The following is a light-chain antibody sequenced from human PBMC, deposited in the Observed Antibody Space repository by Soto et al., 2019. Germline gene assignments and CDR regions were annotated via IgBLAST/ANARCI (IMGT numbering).Light chain of an antibody. CDR2: GND. Sequence: QSVLTQPPSVSGAPGRRVTISCTGSSSNIGADYDVNWYQQFPGTAPKLLIYGNDNRPSGVPDRFSGSKSDTSASLAVTGLQAEDEADYYCQSYDSGLSAVLFGGGTKLTVL. J-gene: IGLJ2*01. V-gene: IGLV1-40*01. CDR1: SSNIGADYD. CDR3: QSYDSGLSAVL.